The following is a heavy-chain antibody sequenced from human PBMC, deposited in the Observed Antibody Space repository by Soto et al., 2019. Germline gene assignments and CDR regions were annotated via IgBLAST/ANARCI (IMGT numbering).Heavy chain of an antibody. CDR3: ARERIVRYCISTSCPRPYYYYYYGMDV. CDR2: IDPNSGGT. Sequence: ASVKVSCKASGYTFTGYYMHWVRQAPGQGLEWKGWIDPNSGGTNYAQKFQGWVTMTRDTSISTAYMELSRLRSDDTAVYYCARERIVRYCISTSCPRPYYYYYYGMDVWGQGTTVTVSS. D-gene: IGHD2-2*01. V-gene: IGHV1-2*04. J-gene: IGHJ6*02. CDR1: GYTFTGYY.